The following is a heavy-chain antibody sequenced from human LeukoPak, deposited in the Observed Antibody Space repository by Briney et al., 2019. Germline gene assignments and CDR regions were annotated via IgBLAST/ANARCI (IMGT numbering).Heavy chain of an antibody. D-gene: IGHD3-10*01. CDR3: ARGRMVRGVIIKYYFDY. V-gene: IGHV1-69*04. J-gene: IGHJ4*02. CDR2: IIPILGIA. Sequence: GATVKVSCKSSGGTFSIYAISWVRQGPGQGLEWMGRIIPILGIANYAQKFQGRVTITADKSTSTAYMELSSLRSEDTAVYYCARGRMVRGVIIKYYFDYWGQGTLVTVSS. CDR1: GGTFSIYA.